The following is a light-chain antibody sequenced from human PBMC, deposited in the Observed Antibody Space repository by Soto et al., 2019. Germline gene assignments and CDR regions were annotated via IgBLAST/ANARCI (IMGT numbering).Light chain of an antibody. J-gene: IGLJ1*01. CDR2: EVS. CDR1: SSDVGGYNY. V-gene: IGLV2-8*01. Sequence: QSVLTQPPSASGSPGQSVTISCTGTSSDVGGYNYVSWYQQHPGKAPKLMIYEVSKRPSGVPDRFSGSKSGNTASLAVSGLQAEDEADYYGSSYAGIFYVFGTGTKVTVL. CDR3: SSYAGIFYV.